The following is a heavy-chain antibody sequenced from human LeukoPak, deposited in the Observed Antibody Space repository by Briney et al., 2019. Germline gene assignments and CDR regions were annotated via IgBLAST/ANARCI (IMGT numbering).Heavy chain of an antibody. J-gene: IGHJ5*02. Sequence: ASVKVSCKGSGYTFISWVRQAPGQGLEWMGWISTYNGNTNYAQKLQGRVTMTTDTSTSTAYMELSSLRSEDTAVYYCARDQRYCSGGSCYPDWFDPWGQGTLVTVSS. V-gene: IGHV1-18*01. D-gene: IGHD2-15*01. CDR3: ARDQRYCSGGSCYPDWFDP. CDR2: ISTYNGNT. CDR1: GYTF.